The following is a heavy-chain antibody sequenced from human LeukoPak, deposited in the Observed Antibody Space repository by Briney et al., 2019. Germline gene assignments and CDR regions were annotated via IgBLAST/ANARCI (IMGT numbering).Heavy chain of an antibody. CDR1: GFTFDDYA. CDR2: ISWNSGSI. J-gene: IGHJ4*02. V-gene: IGHV3-9*01. D-gene: IGHD3-3*01. Sequence: GGSLRLSCAASGFTFDDYAMHWVRQAPGKGLEWVSGISWNSGSIGYADSVKGRFTISRDNAKNTVYLQMNSLTAEDTAVYYCARDHPPDFWSGYTPYYWGQGTLVTVSS. CDR3: ARDHPPDFWSGYTPYY.